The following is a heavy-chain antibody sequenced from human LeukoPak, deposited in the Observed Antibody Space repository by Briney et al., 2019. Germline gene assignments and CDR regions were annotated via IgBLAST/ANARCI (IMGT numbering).Heavy chain of an antibody. J-gene: IGHJ4*02. CDR1: GGSISSYY. Sequence: PSETLSPTCTVSGGSISSYYWSWIRQPPGKGLEWIGYLYYTGSTNYNPSLKSRVTISVDTSKNQFSLKLSSVTAADTAVYYCARAPRVAQPFDYWGQGTLVTVSS. D-gene: IGHD2-2*01. V-gene: IGHV4-59*01. CDR3: ARAPRVAQPFDY. CDR2: LYYTGST.